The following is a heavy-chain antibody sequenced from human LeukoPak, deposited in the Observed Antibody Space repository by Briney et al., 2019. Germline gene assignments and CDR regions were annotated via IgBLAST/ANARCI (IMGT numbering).Heavy chain of an antibody. CDR1: GGSVTGGGYY. CDR2: ASYSGGT. CDR3: ARGDLYDGGGRNWFDP. D-gene: IGHD3-16*01. Sequence: PSETLSLTCSVSGGSVTGGGYYWSWIRQHPGKGLEWIGFASYSGGTYYNPSLMSRITISVDRSQNQFSLRMRDVTAADTAVYFCARGDLYDGGGRNWFDPWGQGTLVTVSS. J-gene: IGHJ5*02. V-gene: IGHV4-31*03.